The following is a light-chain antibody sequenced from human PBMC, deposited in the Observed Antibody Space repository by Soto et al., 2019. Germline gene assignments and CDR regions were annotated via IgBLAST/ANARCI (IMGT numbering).Light chain of an antibody. Sequence: QSVLTQPPSASGTPVQRVTISCSGSSSNIGSYTVNWYQQLPGAAPKLLIYINDQRPSGVPDRFSGSKSGTSASLAISGLQSEDEADYYCAAWDDSLNGVVFGGGTKLTVL. CDR3: AAWDDSLNGVV. J-gene: IGLJ2*01. CDR1: SSNIGSYT. V-gene: IGLV1-44*01. CDR2: IND.